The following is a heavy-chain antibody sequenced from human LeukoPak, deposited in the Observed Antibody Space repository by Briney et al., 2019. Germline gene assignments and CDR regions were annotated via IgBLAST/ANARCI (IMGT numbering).Heavy chain of an antibody. D-gene: IGHD4-23*01. Sequence: PGRSLRLSCAASGFTFSSYAMHWVRQAPGKGLEWVAVISYDGSNKYYADSVKGRFTISRDNSKNTLYLQMNRLTAEDTAVYYCAKESYRLMVTNFDYWGQGTLVTVSS. J-gene: IGHJ4*02. CDR1: GFTFSSYA. CDR3: AKESYRLMVTNFDY. V-gene: IGHV3-30*04. CDR2: ISYDGSNK.